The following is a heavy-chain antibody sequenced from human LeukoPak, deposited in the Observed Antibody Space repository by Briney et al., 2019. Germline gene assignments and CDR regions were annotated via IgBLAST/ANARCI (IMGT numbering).Heavy chain of an antibody. V-gene: IGHV1-2*02. D-gene: IGHD5-12*01. CDR3: AKNPYEYYFDY. Sequence: ASARVSCKASGYTLTCYYMHWLRQAPGQGLEWMGWINPNSGDTNYAQKFQGRVTMTRDTSISTAYMELSRLTSDGTAVYYCAKNPYEYYFDYWGQGTLVTVSS. J-gene: IGHJ4*02. CDR2: INPNSGDT. CDR1: GYTLTCYY.